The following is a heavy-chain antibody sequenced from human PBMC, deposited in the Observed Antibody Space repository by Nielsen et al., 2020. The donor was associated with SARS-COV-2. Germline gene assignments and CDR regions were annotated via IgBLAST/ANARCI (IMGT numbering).Heavy chain of an antibody. D-gene: IGHD6-19*01. CDR2: IKQDGSEK. V-gene: IGHV3-7*03. J-gene: IGHJ4*02. Sequence: GVYLKISCAASGFTFSSYWMSWVRPTPGKGLEWVANIKQDGSEKYYVDSVKGRFTITRDNAKNSLYLQMNSLRAEDTAVYYCVRLEASRGWDWDYWGQGTLVTVSS. CDR3: VRLEASRGWDWDY. CDR1: GFTFSSYW.